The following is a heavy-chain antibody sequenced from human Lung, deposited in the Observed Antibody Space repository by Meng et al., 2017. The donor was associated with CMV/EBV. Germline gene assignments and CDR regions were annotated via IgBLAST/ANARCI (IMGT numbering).Heavy chain of an antibody. CDR1: GYTFTHHG. CDR3: ARDPSNTSGRYAYFDY. J-gene: IGHJ4*02. Sequence: QVQFVQSGAEVKKPGASVRVYCKASGYTFTHHGISWIRQAPGQGLEWMGWISCYNGDTNYAQKLQGRVTMTTDTSTNTAYMDLRGLRSDDTAVYYCARDPSNTSGRYAYFDYWGQGTLVTVSS. D-gene: IGHD6-19*01. CDR2: ISCYNGDT. V-gene: IGHV1-18*01.